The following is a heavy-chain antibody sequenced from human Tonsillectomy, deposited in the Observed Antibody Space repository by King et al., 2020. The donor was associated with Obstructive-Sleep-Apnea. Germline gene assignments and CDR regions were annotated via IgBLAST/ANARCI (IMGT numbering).Heavy chain of an antibody. D-gene: IGHD6-13*01. J-gene: IGHJ3*01. CDR3: AKDISADQLVPDTFDF. V-gene: IGHV3-23*04. CDR2: IICTVGST. Sequence: VQLVESGGALVQPGGSLRLSCAASGFTFNSYAMSWVRQAPGKGLEWVSTIICTVGSTYYADPVTGRFTISRGTSKNTLYLQMNSLRVGDTAVYYCAKDISADQLVPDTFDFWGQGTMVTVSS. CDR1: GFTFNSYA.